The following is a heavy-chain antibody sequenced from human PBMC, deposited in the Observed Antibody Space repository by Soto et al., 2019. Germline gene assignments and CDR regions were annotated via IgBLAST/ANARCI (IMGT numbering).Heavy chain of an antibody. CDR2: ISAYNGNT. CDR1: GYTFTSYG. V-gene: IGHV1-18*01. J-gene: IGHJ6*02. CDR3: ARDMEWLNPHQPYYGMDV. D-gene: IGHD3-3*01. Sequence: GASVKVSCKASGYTFTSYGISWVRQAPGQGLEWMGWISAYNGNTNYAQKLQGRVTMTTDTSTSTAYMELRSLRSDDTAVYYCARDMEWLNPHQPYYGMDVWGQGTTVTVSS.